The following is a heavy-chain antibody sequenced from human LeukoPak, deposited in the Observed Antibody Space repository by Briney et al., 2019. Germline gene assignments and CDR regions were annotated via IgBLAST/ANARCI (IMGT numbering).Heavy chain of an antibody. D-gene: IGHD6-13*01. Sequence: SQTLSLTCTVSGGSISSGSYYWSWIRQPAGKGLEWIGRIYTSGSTNYNPSLKSRVTISVDTSKNQFSLKLSSVTAADTAVYYCARAVAAADYFDYWGQGTLVTVSS. V-gene: IGHV4-61*02. J-gene: IGHJ4*02. CDR3: ARAVAAADYFDY. CDR1: GGSISSGSYY. CDR2: IYTSGST.